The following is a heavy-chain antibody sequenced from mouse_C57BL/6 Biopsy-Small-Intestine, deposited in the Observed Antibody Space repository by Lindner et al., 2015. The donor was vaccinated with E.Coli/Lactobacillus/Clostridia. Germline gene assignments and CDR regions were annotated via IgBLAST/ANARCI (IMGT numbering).Heavy chain of an antibody. D-gene: IGHD1-1*01. J-gene: IGHJ2*01. CDR2: IYPRSGNT. V-gene: IGHV1-81*01. Sequence: VQLQESGAELARPGASVKLSCKASGYTFTSYGISWVKQRTGQGLEWIGEIYPRSGNTYYNEKFKGKATLTADKSSSTAYMELRSLTSEDSAVYFCARDYGSSFLYFDYWGQGTTLTVSS. CDR3: ARDYGSSFLYFDY. CDR1: GYTFTSYG.